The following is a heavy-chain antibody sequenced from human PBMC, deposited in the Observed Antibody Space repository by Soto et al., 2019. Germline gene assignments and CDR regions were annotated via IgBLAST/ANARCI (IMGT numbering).Heavy chain of an antibody. CDR3: VRQYXGDCSGGLCYHAFDV. V-gene: IGHV4-61*01. Sequence: PSETLSLTCTVSGRSVSSGLYYWGWVRQPPGKGLEWIGYIYYSGSTNYNPSLENRVTMSLATSKNQFSLRLRSVTAADTAVYYCVRQYXGDCSGGLCYHAFDVWGQGTMVTVSS. CDR2: IYYSGST. J-gene: IGHJ3*01. CDR1: GRSVSSGLYY. D-gene: IGHD2-15*01.